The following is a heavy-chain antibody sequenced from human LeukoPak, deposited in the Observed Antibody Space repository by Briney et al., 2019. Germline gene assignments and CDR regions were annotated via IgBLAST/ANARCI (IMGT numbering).Heavy chain of an antibody. J-gene: IGHJ4*02. CDR3: ATYDRLNFDY. V-gene: IGHV4-59*01. CDR1: GGSISSYY. D-gene: IGHD3-22*01. Sequence: SETLSLTCTVSGGSISSYYWSWIRQPPGKGLEWIGYIYYSGSTNYNPSLKSRVSISVDTSKNQFSLKLSSVTAADTAVYYCATYDRLNFDYWGQGTLVTVSS. CDR2: IYYSGST.